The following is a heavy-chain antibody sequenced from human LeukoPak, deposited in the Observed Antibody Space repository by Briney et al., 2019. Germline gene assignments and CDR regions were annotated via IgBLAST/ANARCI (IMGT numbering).Heavy chain of an antibody. D-gene: IGHD6-6*01. V-gene: IGHV1-18*01. CDR1: GYTLTSYG. CDR3: ASRPRSYYYYYGMDV. Sequence: GASVKVSCKASGYTLTSYGISWVRQAPGQGLEWMGWISAYNGNTNYAQKLQGRVTITADKSTSTAYMELSSLRSEDTAVYYCASRPRSYYYYYGMDVWGQGTTVTVSS. J-gene: IGHJ6*02. CDR2: ISAYNGNT.